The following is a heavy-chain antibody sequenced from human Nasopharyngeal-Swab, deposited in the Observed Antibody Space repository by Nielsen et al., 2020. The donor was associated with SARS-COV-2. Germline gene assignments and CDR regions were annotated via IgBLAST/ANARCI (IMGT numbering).Heavy chain of an antibody. Sequence: GESLKISCAASGFTFSSYSMNWVRQAPGKGLELVSSISSSSSYIYYADSVKGLFTLSRDNAKNSLYRQMNSLRGEDTAVYYCARFKPNYYDSSGPVGYWGQGTLVTVSS. CDR2: ISSSSSYI. CDR3: ARFKPNYYDSSGPVGY. CDR1: GFTFSSYS. V-gene: IGHV3-21*01. J-gene: IGHJ4*02. D-gene: IGHD3-22*01.